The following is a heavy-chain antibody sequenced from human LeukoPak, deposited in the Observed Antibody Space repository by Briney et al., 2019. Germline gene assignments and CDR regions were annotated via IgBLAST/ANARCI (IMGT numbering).Heavy chain of an antibody. D-gene: IGHD3-16*02. J-gene: IGHJ4*02. CDR1: GFTFSSYE. V-gene: IGHV3-48*03. Sequence: GGSLRLSCAASGFTFSSYEMNWVRQAPGKGLEWVSYISSSGSTIDYADSVKGRFTISRDNAKNSLYLQMNSLRAEDTAVYYCASEAYDYVWGSYRYHFDYWGQGTLVTVSS. CDR3: ASEAYDYVWGSYRYHFDY. CDR2: ISSSGSTI.